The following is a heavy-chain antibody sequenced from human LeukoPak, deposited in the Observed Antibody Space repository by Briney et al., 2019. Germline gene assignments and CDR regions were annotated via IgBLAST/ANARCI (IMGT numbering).Heavy chain of an antibody. Sequence: GGSLRLSCAASGFTFSSYWMHWVRQAPGKGLVWVSLINSDGSSTSYADSVKGRFTISRDNAKNTMYLQMNSLRAEDTAVYYCTRGTPEYSSSWYDYWGQGTLVTVPS. V-gene: IGHV3-74*01. CDR3: TRGTPEYSSSWYDY. CDR1: GFTFSSYW. J-gene: IGHJ4*02. CDR2: INSDGSST. D-gene: IGHD6-13*01.